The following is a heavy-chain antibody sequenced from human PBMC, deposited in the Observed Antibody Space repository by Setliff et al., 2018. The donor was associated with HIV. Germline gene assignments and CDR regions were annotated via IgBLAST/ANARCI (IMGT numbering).Heavy chain of an antibody. D-gene: IGHD3-16*01. CDR3: ARGGTTIYNY. V-gene: IGHV3-7*01. J-gene: IGHJ4*02. Sequence: GGSLRLSCAASGFTFSTHWMSWVRQAPGKGLEWVAKINQDESEKYYVDSVKGRFTISRDNAKNSLFLQMNSLRAEDTAVYYCARGGTTIYNYWGQGTLVTVSS. CDR2: INQDESEK. CDR1: GFTFSTHW.